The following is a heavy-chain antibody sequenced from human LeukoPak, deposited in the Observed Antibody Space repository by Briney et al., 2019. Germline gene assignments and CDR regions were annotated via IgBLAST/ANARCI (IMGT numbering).Heavy chain of an antibody. CDR1: GGSISSNNYY. Sequence: SSETLSLTCTVSGGSISSNNYYWGWIRQPPGKGLEWIGSINYSGRISYNPSLRSRVTISVDTSKNQFSLRLSSVTAADTAVFYCASVNSGYDYAVDYWGRGTLVTVSS. CDR2: INYSGRI. CDR3: ASVNSGYDYAVDY. J-gene: IGHJ4*02. D-gene: IGHD5-12*01. V-gene: IGHV4-39*01.